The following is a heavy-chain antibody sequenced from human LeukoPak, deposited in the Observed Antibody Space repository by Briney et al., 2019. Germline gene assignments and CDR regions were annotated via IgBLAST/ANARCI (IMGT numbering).Heavy chain of an antibody. CDR3: ARDLSSSWYGAGDWFDP. V-gene: IGHV4-38-2*02. J-gene: IGHJ5*02. D-gene: IGHD6-13*01. CDR1: GYSISSGYY. CDR2: IYHSGST. Sequence: PSETLSLTCTVSGYSISSGYYWGWIRQPPGKGLEWIGSIYHSGSTYYNPSLKSRVTISVDTSKNQFSLKLSSVTAADTAVYYCARDLSSSWYGAGDWFDPWGQGTLVTVSS.